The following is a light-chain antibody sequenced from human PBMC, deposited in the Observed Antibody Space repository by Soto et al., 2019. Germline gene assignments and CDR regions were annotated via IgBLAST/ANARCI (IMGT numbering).Light chain of an antibody. J-gene: IGLJ1*01. Sequence: SVLTQPPSASGSPGQSVTISCTGTSSDVGGYNFVSWYQQYPGKVPKLMVYEVNKRPSGVPDRFSGSKSGNTASLTVSGLQADDEADYYCTSYAGGNNVFGTGTKVTVL. CDR3: TSYAGGNNV. CDR2: EVN. CDR1: SSDVGGYNF. V-gene: IGLV2-8*01.